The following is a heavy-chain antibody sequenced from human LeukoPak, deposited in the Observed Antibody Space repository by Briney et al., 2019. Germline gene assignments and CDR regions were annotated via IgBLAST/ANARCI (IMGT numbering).Heavy chain of an antibody. CDR3: AKDPYCSGGTCYGMDV. Sequence: PGGSLRLSCVASGFNFRSYAMHWVRQAPGKGLDWVSSINPTGDSTAYADSVKGRFTISRDNSKNTLYLQMNSLRVDDTALYYCAKDPYCSGGTCYGMDVWGQGTTVTVSS. CDR2: INPTGDST. D-gene: IGHD2-15*01. V-gene: IGHV3-23*01. J-gene: IGHJ6*02. CDR1: GFNFRSYA.